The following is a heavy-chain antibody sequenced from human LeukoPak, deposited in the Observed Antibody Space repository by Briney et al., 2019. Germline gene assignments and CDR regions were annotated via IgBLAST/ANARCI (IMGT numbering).Heavy chain of an antibody. V-gene: IGHV3-30-3*01. Sequence: GGSLRLSCAASGFTFSSYAMHWVRQAPGKGLEWVAVISYDGSNKYYADSVKGRFTISRDNSKNTLYLQMNSLRAEDTAVYYCARGTPGLRPLSSLALGYWGQGTLVTVSS. CDR3: ARGTPGLRPLSSLALGY. D-gene: IGHD3-16*01. CDR1: GFTFSSYA. CDR2: ISYDGSNK. J-gene: IGHJ4*02.